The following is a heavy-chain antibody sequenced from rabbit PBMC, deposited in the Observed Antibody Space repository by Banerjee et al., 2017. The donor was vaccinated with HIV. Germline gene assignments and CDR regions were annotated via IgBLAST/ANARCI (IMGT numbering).Heavy chain of an antibody. CDR2: IYTGSGNT. J-gene: IGHJ5*01. CDR1: GFSFSSGYD. V-gene: IGHV1S45*01. Sequence: QQQLVESGGDLVKPEGSLTLTCTASGFSFSSGYDMCWVRQAPGKGLEWIACIYTGSGNTYYASWAKGRFTISKTSSTTVTLQMTSLTAADTATYFCAGGPGNGYSPDWLDLWGPGTLVTVS. D-gene: IGHD3-1*01. CDR3: AGGPGNGYSPDWLDL.